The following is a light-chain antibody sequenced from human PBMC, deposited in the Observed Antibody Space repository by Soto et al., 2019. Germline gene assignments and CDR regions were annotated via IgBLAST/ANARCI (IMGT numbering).Light chain of an antibody. CDR2: GAS. Sequence: ETVLTQSPGTLSLSPGERATLSCRASQSISSTHLAWYQQKSGQAPRLLIYGASSRATGIPDRFSGSGSGTDFTLTITRLEPEDFAVYYCHQYGTSDMDTFGQGNKLEIK. CDR3: HQYGTSDMDT. CDR1: QSISSTH. J-gene: IGKJ2*01. V-gene: IGKV3-20*01.